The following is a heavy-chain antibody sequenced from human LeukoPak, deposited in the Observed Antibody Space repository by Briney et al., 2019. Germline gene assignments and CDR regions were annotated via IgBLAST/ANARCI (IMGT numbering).Heavy chain of an antibody. Sequence: SETLFLTCAVYGGSFSGYYWSWIRQPPGKGLEWIGEINHSGSTNYNPPLKSRVTISVDTSKNQFSLKLSSVTAADTAVYYCARGGSSTSCFGAYCFDYWGQGTLVTVSS. CDR1: GGSFSGYY. J-gene: IGHJ4*02. D-gene: IGHD2-2*01. CDR3: ARGGSSTSCFGAYCFDY. CDR2: INHSGST. V-gene: IGHV4-34*01.